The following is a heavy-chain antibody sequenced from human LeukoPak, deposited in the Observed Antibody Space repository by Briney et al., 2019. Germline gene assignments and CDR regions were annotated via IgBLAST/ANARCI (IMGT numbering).Heavy chain of an antibody. CDR2: IYYSGST. CDR1: GGSISSYY. D-gene: IGHD3-3*01. CDR3: ASTYDFCPPSCMDV. V-gene: IGHV4-59*01. J-gene: IGHJ6*02. Sequence: SETLSLTCTVSGGSISSYYWSWIRQPPGKGLEWIGYIYYSGSTNYNPSLKSRVTISVDTSKNQFSLKLSSVTAADTAVYYCASTYDFCPPSCMDVWGQGTTVTVSS.